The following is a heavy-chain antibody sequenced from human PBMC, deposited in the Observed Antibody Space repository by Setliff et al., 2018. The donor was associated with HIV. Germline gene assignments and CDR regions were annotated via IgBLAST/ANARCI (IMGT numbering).Heavy chain of an antibody. CDR1: GASISSGRYY. CDR2: VFHTGST. V-gene: IGHV4-61*09. D-gene: IGHD1-26*01. Sequence: SETLSLTCSVSGASISSGRYYWTWVRQPAGKGLEWIGHVFHTGSTNYNSSLKSRLTISTDTSKNQFHLNLSSVTAADTAIYYCATMGGQGTHFDYWGQGTLVTVSS. CDR3: ATMGGQGTHFDY. J-gene: IGHJ4*02.